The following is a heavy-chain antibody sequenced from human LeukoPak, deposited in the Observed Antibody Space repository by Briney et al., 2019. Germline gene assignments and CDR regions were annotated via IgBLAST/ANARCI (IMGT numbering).Heavy chain of an antibody. CDR2: INHSGST. V-gene: IGHV4-34*01. J-gene: IGHJ4*02. CDR1: GGSFSGYY. D-gene: IGHD6-19*01. CDR3: ARRYSSGWYSGYYFDY. Sequence: SETLSLTCAVYGGSFSGYYWSWIRQPPGKGLEWIGEINHSGSTNYNPSLKSRVTISVDTSKNQFSLKLSSVTAADTAVYYCARRYSSGWYSGYYFDYWGQGTLVTVSS.